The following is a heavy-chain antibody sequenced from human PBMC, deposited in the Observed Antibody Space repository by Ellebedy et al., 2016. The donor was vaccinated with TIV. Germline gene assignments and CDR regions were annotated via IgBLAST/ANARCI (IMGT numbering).Heavy chain of an antibody. Sequence: GESLKISCVGSGFTFSPYGMHLVRPAPGKGLEWVAFIRYDSSNKYYADSVKGRFTVSRDNSKNTLYLQMSSLSAEDTAFYYCTSGHSAVSDYWGQGTLVTVSS. CDR3: TSGHSAVSDY. CDR2: IRYDSSNK. J-gene: IGHJ4*02. CDR1: GFTFSPYG. V-gene: IGHV3-30*02.